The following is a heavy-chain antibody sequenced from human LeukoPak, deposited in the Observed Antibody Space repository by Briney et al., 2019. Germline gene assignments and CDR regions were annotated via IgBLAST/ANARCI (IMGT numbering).Heavy chain of an antibody. Sequence: PGGSLRLSCSASGLSFSDSYRSWIRQAPGKGLEWISYISSTGSTKYYADSVKGRFTISRYKAKNSVFLQMNSLRVDDTAVYYCARTAREFNYDYKWFDLWGQGTLVTVSS. CDR3: ARTAREFNYDYKWFDL. CDR1: GLSFSDSY. CDR2: ISSTGSTK. D-gene: IGHD3-16*01. J-gene: IGHJ5*02. V-gene: IGHV3-11*01.